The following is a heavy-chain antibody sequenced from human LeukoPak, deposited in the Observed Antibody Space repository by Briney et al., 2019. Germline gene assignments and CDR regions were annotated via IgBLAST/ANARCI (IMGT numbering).Heavy chain of an antibody. CDR2: IIPILGIA. CDR1: GGAFSSYT. D-gene: IGHD5-24*01. Sequence: SVKVSCKASGGAFSSYTISWVRQAPGQGLEWMGRIIPILGIANYAQKFQGRVTITADKSTSTAYMELSSLRSEDTAVYYCARDPGDGYNLDYWGQGTLVTVSS. CDR3: ARDPGDGYNLDY. J-gene: IGHJ4*02. V-gene: IGHV1-69*04.